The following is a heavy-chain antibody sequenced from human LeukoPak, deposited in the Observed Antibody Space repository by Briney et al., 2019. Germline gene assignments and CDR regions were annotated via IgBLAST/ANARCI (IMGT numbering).Heavy chain of an antibody. Sequence: PGGSLRLSCATSGFTFSNAWMNWVRQAPGKGLEWVGRIRSNSDGGTIDYAAPVKGRFTLSRDDSKTTVYLQMNSLQTEDTAVYYCATDFYDSTWGQGTLVTVSS. CDR2: IRSNSDGGTI. CDR3: ATDFYDST. V-gene: IGHV3-15*07. J-gene: IGHJ5*02. CDR1: GFTFSNAW. D-gene: IGHD3-22*01.